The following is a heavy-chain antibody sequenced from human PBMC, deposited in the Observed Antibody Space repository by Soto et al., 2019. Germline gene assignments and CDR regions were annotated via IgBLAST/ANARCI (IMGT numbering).Heavy chain of an antibody. J-gene: IGHJ5*02. CDR3: ARTDIVTTNWFDP. D-gene: IGHD5-12*01. Sequence: QVHLQQWGAGLLKPSETLSLTCAVYGESFIGYYWTWIRPPPGKGLEWIGEIHHRGSTTYNPSLKSRVTISIDTSKNQFSLKLSSVTAADTSVYYCARTDIVTTNWFDPWGQGTLVTVSS. CDR1: GESFIGYY. V-gene: IGHV4-34*02. CDR2: IHHRGST.